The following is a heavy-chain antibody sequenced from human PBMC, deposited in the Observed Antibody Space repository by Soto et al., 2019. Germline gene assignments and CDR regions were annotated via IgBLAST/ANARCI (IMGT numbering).Heavy chain of an antibody. Sequence: PSETLSLTCTVSGGSISSSSYYWGWIRQPPGKGLEWIGSIYYSGSTYYNPSLKSRVTISVDTSKNQFSLKLSSVTAADTAVYYCARVGFWSGFWFDPWGQGTLVTVS. D-gene: IGHD3-3*01. V-gene: IGHV4-39*07. CDR2: IYYSGST. CDR1: GGSISSSSYY. J-gene: IGHJ5*02. CDR3: ARVGFWSGFWFDP.